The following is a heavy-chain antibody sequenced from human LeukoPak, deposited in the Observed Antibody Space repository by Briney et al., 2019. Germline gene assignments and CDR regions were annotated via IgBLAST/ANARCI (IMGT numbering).Heavy chain of an antibody. V-gene: IGHV4-34*01. J-gene: IGHJ4*02. CDR1: GESITAYY. CDR2: VRHSGST. D-gene: IGHD3-10*01. CDR3: AGATATGTGRAFHY. Sequence: PSETLSLTCAVYGESITAYYWTWLRQPPGKRLEWIGEVRHSGSTNYNPSLKSRVTMSVDMSKNQFSLKLNSVTAADTAVYYCAGATATGTGRAFHYWAQGNLVPVSS.